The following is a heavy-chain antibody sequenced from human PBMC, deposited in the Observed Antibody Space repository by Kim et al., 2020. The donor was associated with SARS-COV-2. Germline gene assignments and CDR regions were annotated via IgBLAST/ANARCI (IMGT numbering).Heavy chain of an antibody. CDR1: GFTFSTYG. J-gene: IGHJ6*02. CDR3: AKAVLRGVNYYYYGMDV. Sequence: GGSLRLSCVASGFTFSTYGMFWVRQAPGKGLEWVSIISYDGSNKYYADSVKGRFTISRDNSENTLYLQMNSLRAEDTAVYYCAKAVLRGVNYYYYGMDVWGPGTTVTLSS. D-gene: IGHD3-10*01. CDR2: ISYDGSNK. V-gene: IGHV3-30*18.